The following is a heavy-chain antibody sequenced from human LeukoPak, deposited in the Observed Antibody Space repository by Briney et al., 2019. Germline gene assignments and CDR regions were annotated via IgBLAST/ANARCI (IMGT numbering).Heavy chain of an antibody. Sequence: TGGSLRLSCAASGFTFSNYAFPWVRQAPGKGLEWVSYISSSSSTIYYADSVKGRFTISRDNAKNSLYLQMNSLRAEDTAVYYCARAGSGFDTSSSWFQYYYGMDVWGQGTTVTVSS. J-gene: IGHJ6*02. CDR3: ARAGSGFDTSSSWFQYYYGMDV. V-gene: IGHV3-48*01. CDR1: GFTFSNYA. D-gene: IGHD6-13*01. CDR2: ISSSSSTI.